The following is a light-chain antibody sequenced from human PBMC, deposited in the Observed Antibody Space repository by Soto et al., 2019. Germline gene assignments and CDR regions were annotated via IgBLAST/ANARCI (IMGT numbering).Light chain of an antibody. CDR3: QQYGRSGR. Sequence: SILTISRLPRALYPGEIAPLPRRASQSVSNNYLAWYQQKPGQAPRLLIYGASNRATGIPDRFSGSGSGIDVSLTIRRLEPEGFPVYYWQQYGRSGRFGQGTKVEIK. CDR1: QSVSNNY. CDR2: GAS. V-gene: IGKV3-20*01. J-gene: IGKJ1*01.